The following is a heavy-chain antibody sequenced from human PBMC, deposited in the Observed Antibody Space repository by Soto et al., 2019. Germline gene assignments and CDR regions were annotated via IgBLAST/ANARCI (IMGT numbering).Heavy chain of an antibody. J-gene: IGHJ4*02. V-gene: IGHV1-18*01. CDR1: GYAFTTYG. CDR3: AGGRYGDY. Sequence: QVHLVQSGAEVKKPGASVKVSCQGSGYAFTTYGITWVRQAPGQGLEWMGWISAHNGNTNYAQKLQGRVTVTRDTSTSKAYMELRSLRYDDTAVYYCAGGRYGDYWGQGALVTVSS. D-gene: IGHD1-1*01. CDR2: ISAHNGNT.